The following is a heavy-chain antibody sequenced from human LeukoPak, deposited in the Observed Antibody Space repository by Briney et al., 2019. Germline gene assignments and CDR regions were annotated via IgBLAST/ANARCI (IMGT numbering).Heavy chain of an antibody. Sequence: ASVKASCKASGYTFTSYYMHWVRQAPGQGLEWMGIINPSGGSTSYAQKFQGRVTMTRDTSTSTVYMELSSLRSEDTAVYYCARDDRAYYDILTGHSFGLFDYWGQGTLVTVSS. CDR3: ARDDRAYYDILTGHSFGLFDY. J-gene: IGHJ4*02. CDR2: INPSGGST. V-gene: IGHV1-46*01. CDR1: GYTFTSYY. D-gene: IGHD3-9*01.